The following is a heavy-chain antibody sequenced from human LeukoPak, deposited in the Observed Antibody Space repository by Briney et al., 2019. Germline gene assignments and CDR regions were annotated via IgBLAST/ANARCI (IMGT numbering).Heavy chain of an antibody. Sequence: GRSLRLSCAASGFTFDDYAMHRVRQAPGKGLEWVSGISWNSGSIGYADSVKGRFTISRDNAKNSLYLQMNSLRAEDTALYYCAKGLNYDILTGYYPWGQGTLVTVSS. CDR1: GFTFDDYA. V-gene: IGHV3-9*01. D-gene: IGHD3-9*01. CDR2: ISWNSGSI. CDR3: AKGLNYDILTGYYP. J-gene: IGHJ5*02.